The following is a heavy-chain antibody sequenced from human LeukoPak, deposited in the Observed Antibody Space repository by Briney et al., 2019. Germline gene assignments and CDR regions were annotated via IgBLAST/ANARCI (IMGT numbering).Heavy chain of an antibody. CDR1: GGTFSNYV. V-gene: IGHV1-69*04. CDR3: ATQHKLELRLSKWFDP. J-gene: IGHJ5*02. Sequence: SVKVSCKNSGGTFSNYVINWVRQAPGQGLEWMGRIIPIFGVTKYAQKFQGRVTITADTSTSTGYMELSSLRSEDTAVYYCATQHKLELRLSKWFDPWGQGTLVTVSS. D-gene: IGHD1-7*01. CDR2: IIPIFGVT.